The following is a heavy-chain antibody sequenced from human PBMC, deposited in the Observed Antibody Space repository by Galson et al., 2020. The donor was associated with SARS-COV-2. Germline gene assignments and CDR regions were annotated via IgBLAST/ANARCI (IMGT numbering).Heavy chain of an antibody. D-gene: IGHD2-2*01. CDR3: AKTLVGNGGYMDV. CDR2: IDSTGGFI. Sequence: GGSLRLSCGGSGFIFSLYAMNWVRQAPGKGLEWVATIDSTGGFIYYQDSVQCRFTISRDNSKDTVFLQMNSLRAEDTAVYHCAKTLVGNGGYMDVWGKGTTVTVSS. J-gene: IGHJ6*03. CDR1: GFIFSLYA. V-gene: IGHV3-23*01.